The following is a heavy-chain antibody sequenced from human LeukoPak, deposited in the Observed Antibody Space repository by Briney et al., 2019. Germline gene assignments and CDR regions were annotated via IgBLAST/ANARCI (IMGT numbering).Heavy chain of an antibody. CDR2: IYYSGST. CDR1: GFTVSSNY. J-gene: IGHJ5*02. CDR3: ARDVGNDSSGYYYVGHWFDP. V-gene: IGHV4-59*02. Sequence: GSLRLSCAASGFTVSSNYMSWIRQPPGKGLEWIGYIYYSGSTNYNPSLKSRVTISVDTSKNQFSLKLSSVTAADTAVYYCARDVGNDSSGYYYVGHWFDPWGQGTLVTVSS. D-gene: IGHD3-22*01.